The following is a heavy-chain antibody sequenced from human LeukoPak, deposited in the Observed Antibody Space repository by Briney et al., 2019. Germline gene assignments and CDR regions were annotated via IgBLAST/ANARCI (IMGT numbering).Heavy chain of an antibody. Sequence: ASVKVSCKASGYTFTGYYMHWVRQAPGQGLEWMGWINPNSGGTNYAQEFQGWVTMTRDTSISTAYMELSRLRSDDTAVYYCARGDYYGSGSYYFSPYYYYYGMDVWGKGTTVTVSS. D-gene: IGHD3-10*01. CDR1: GYTFTGYY. CDR3: ARGDYYGSGSYYFSPYYYYYGMDV. V-gene: IGHV1-2*04. J-gene: IGHJ6*04. CDR2: INPNSGGT.